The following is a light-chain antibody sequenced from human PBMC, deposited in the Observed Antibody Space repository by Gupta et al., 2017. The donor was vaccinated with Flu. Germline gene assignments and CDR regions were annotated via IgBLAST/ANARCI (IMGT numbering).Light chain of an antibody. CDR2: GAA. CDR1: QSVSSNN. J-gene: IGKJ1*01. Sequence: GTLLLSPGERATRACRASQSVSSNNYASYHQQPRQRPSHLLYGAASRATSIPDRISGSGSGTAVTLTISRLEHADYAVYYCQQYGLAPNTFGQGTKMEVK. CDR3: QQYGLAPNT. V-gene: IGKV3-20*01.